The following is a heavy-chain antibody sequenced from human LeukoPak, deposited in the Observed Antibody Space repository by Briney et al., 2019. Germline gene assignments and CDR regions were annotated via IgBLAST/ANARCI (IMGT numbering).Heavy chain of an antibody. D-gene: IGHD6-13*01. CDR1: GFSGSGYW. J-gene: IGHJ4*02. V-gene: IGHV3-7*01. CDR3: AREWQGGIAAAGTRIEGDY. Sequence: PGGSLRLSCAVSGFSGSGYWMTWLRQAPGKGLEWVANIKQDGSEKNYVDSVKGRFTISRDNAENSLFLQMNSLRVEDTAVYYCAREWQGGIAAAGTRIEGDYWGQGTLVAVSS. CDR2: IKQDGSEK.